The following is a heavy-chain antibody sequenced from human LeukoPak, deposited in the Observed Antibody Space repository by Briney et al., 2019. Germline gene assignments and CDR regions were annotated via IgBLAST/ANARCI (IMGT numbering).Heavy chain of an antibody. CDR1: GFTFSSYG. CDR3: AKPTTGSPTAAGLDY. D-gene: IGHD1-1*01. V-gene: IGHV3-30*02. Sequence: PGGSLRLSCAASGFTFSSYGMYWVRQAPGKGLEWVSYISFSGSNVHYADSVKGRFTISRDNSKSTLFLQMHSLRPEDTAVYYCAKPTTGSPTAAGLDYWGQGTLVTVSS. CDR2: ISFSGSNV. J-gene: IGHJ4*02.